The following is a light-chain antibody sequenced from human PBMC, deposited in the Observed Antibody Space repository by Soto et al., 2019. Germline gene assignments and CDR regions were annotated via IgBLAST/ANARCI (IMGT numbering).Light chain of an antibody. CDR2: LNSDGSH. CDR1: SGHSSYA. CDR3: QILGTGIVV. Sequence: QPVLTQSPSASASLGASVKLTCTLSSGHSSYAIAWHQQQPEKGPRYLMKLNSDGSHSKGDGIPDRFSGSSSGAERYLTISSLQSEDEADYYCQILGTGIVVFGGGTKVTVL. J-gene: IGLJ2*01. V-gene: IGLV4-69*01.